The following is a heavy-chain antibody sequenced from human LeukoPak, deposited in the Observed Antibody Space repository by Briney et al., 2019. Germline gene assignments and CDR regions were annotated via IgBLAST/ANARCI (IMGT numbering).Heavy chain of an antibody. J-gene: IGHJ4*02. CDR1: GGSISSSNW. CDR2: IYHSGST. Sequence: PSGTLSLTCAVSGGSISSSNWWSWVRQPPGKGLEWIGEIYHSGSTNYNPSLKSRVTISVDKSKNQFSLKLSSVTAADTAVYYCARPLPDYGGNPLAFDYWGQGTLVTVSS. D-gene: IGHD4-23*01. CDR3: ARPLPDYGGNPLAFDY. V-gene: IGHV4-4*02.